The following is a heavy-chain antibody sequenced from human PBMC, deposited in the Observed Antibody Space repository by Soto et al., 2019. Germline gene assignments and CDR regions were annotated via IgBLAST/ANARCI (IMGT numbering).Heavy chain of an antibody. D-gene: IGHD6-13*01. J-gene: IGHJ4*02. CDR3: VRPYYSSSWFPFDR. V-gene: IGHV3-11*01. CDR2: IDSGDGTT. Sequence: GGSLRLSCTVSGFDFGDYYMSWIRQAPGKGLEWVSYIDSGDGTTYYTDSVKGRFTISRDNAKKTVYLQMSGLRVEDTALYYCVRPYYSSSWFPFDRWAQGSLVTVSS. CDR1: GFDFGDYY.